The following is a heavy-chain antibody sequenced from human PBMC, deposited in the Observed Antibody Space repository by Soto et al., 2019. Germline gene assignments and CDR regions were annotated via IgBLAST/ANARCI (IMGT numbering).Heavy chain of an antibody. V-gene: IGHV3-49*04. CDR1: GFTFGDYA. CDR2: IRSKAYGGTT. Sequence: PVGSLRLSCTASGFTFGDYAMSWVRQAPGKGLEWVGFIRSKAYGGTTEYAASVKGRFTISRDDSKSIAYLQMNSLKTEDTAVYYCTRREGVPVSYGMDVWGQGTTVTVSS. J-gene: IGHJ6*02. D-gene: IGHD1-26*01. CDR3: TRREGVPVSYGMDV.